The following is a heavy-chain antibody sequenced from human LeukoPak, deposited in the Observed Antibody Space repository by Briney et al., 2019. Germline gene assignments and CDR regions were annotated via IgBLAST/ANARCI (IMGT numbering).Heavy chain of an antibody. Sequence: GASVKVSCKASGYTFTSYGISWVRQAPGQGLEWMGWISAYNGNTNYAQKLQGRVTMTTDTSTSTAYMELRSLRSDDTAVYYCARDIMITFGGVIVFDYWGQGTLVTVSS. V-gene: IGHV1-18*01. CDR3: ARDIMITFGGVIVFDY. J-gene: IGHJ4*02. CDR2: ISAYNGNT. D-gene: IGHD3-16*02. CDR1: GYTFTSYG.